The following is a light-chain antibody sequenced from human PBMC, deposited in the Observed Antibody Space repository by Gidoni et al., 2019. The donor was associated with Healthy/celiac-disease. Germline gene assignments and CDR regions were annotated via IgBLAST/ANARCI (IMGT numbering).Light chain of an antibody. CDR2: WAS. CDR3: QQYYSTPCT. J-gene: IGKJ2*02. V-gene: IGKV4-1*01. CDR1: QSVLYSSNNKYY. Sequence: EIVMTQSPDSMAVSLGERATINCKSSQSVLYSSNNKYYLAWYQQKPGQPPKLLIYWASTRESRVPDRFSGSGSGTDFTLTISSLQAEDVAVYYCQQYYSTPCTFGQGTKLEIK.